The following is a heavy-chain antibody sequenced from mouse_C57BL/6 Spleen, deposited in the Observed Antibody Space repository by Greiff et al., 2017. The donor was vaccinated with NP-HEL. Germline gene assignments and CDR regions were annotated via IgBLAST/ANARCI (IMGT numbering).Heavy chain of an antibody. Sequence: EVQVVESGGGLVKPGGSLKLSCAASGFTFSDYGMHWVRQAPEKGLEWVAYISSGSSTIYYADTVKGRFTISRDNAKNTLFLQMTSLRSEDTAMYYYARGYYGSSYTWFAYWGQGTLVTVSA. J-gene: IGHJ3*01. CDR3: ARGYYGSSYTWFAY. CDR2: ISSGSSTI. CDR1: GFTFSDYG. D-gene: IGHD1-1*01. V-gene: IGHV5-17*01.